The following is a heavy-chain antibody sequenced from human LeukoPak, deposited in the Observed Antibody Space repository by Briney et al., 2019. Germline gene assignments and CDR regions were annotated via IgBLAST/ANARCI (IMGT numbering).Heavy chain of an antibody. J-gene: IGHJ3*02. V-gene: IGHV1-18*01. CDR1: GGTFSSYA. CDR2: ISAYNGNT. CDR3: ATALSRVYYDYVWGSYRYANAFDI. Sequence: ASAKVSCKASGGTFSSYAISWVRQAPGQGLEWMGWISAYNGNTNYAQKLQGRVTMTTDTSTSTAYMELSSLRSEDTAVYYCATALSRVYYDYVWGSYRYANAFDIWGQGTMVTVSS. D-gene: IGHD3-16*02.